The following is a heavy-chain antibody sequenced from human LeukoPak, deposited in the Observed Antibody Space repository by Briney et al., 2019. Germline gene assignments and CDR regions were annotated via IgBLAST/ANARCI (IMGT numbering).Heavy chain of an antibody. V-gene: IGHV4-39*01. D-gene: IGHD2-15*01. J-gene: IGHJ3*02. Sequence: SETLSLTCTVSGGSISSSSYYWGWIRQPPGKGLEWIGSINYSGSTYYNPSLKSRVTISVDTSKNQFSLKLSSVTAADTAVYYCARLGVGAFDIWGQGTMVTVSS. CDR1: GGSISSSSYY. CDR2: INYSGST. CDR3: ARLGVGAFDI.